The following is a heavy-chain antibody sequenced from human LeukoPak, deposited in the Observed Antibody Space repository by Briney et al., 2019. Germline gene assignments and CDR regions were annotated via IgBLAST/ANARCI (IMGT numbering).Heavy chain of an antibody. CDR3: ARYGSSSSGVDY. CDR1: GGTFSSYA. V-gene: IGHV1-69*05. D-gene: IGHD6-6*01. J-gene: IGHJ4*02. CDR2: IIPIFGTA. Sequence: SVKVSCKASGGTFSSYAISWVRQAPGQGLEWMGRIIPIFGTANYAQKFQGRVTITTDESTSTAYMELSSLRSEDTAVYYCARYGSSSSGVDYWGQGTLVTVSS.